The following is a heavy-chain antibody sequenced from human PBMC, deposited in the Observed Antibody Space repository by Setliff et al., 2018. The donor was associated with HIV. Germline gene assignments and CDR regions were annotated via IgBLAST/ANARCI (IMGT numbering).Heavy chain of an antibody. CDR1: GGFIGSFF. V-gene: IGHV4-59*08. CDR2: ISYSGTT. D-gene: IGHD3-22*01. CDR3: ARRRSPPSGFYSRYYMDV. Sequence: PSETLSLTCTVSGGFIGSFFWTWVRQTPGKGLQWIGHISYSGTTDYNPSLKSRVAISVDTSRNQFSLRLTSVTAADTAFYFCARRRSPPSGFYSRYYMDVWGKGTTVTV. J-gene: IGHJ6*03.